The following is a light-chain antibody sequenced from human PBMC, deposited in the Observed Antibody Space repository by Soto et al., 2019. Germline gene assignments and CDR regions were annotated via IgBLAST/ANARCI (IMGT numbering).Light chain of an antibody. V-gene: IGKV1-6*01. J-gene: IGKJ1*01. Sequence: AIQMSQSPSSLPASVRDRVTITCRASQDIRNDLGWYQQKPGKAPILLIYAASTLQSGVPSRFSGGGSGTDFTLTISSLQPEDFATYYCLQDYNYPWTFGPGTKVDIK. CDR1: QDIRND. CDR2: AAS. CDR3: LQDYNYPWT.